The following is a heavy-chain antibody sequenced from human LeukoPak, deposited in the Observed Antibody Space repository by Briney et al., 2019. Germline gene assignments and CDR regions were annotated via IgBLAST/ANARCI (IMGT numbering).Heavy chain of an antibody. V-gene: IGHV3-20*04. CDR3: ARWGSGYNLFDY. CDR1: GFIFEDYG. CDR2: INWNGGST. J-gene: IGHJ4*02. D-gene: IGHD3-3*01. Sequence: PGGSLRVSCAPSGFIFEDYGMHWVRQAPGKGLEWVSGINWNGGSTGYADSVKGRFTISRDNAKNSLYLQMNSLRAEDTALYYCARWGSGYNLFDYWGQGILVTVSS.